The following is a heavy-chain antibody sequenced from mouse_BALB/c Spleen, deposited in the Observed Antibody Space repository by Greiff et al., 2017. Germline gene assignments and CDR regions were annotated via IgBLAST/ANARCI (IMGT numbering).Heavy chain of an antibody. V-gene: IGHV2-3*01. CDR3: AKEGCSYAMDY. CDR2: ICGDGST. CDR1: GFSFTSYG. D-gene: IGHD6-1*01. Sequence: VKLMESGPGLVAPSQCLSITCTASGFSFTSYGVSWVRQPPGKGLEWLGVICGDGSTNYHSALISSLIISKDNTKSKVFFKLNSLQTDDTATYYCAKEGCSYAMDYWGQGTSVTVSS. J-gene: IGHJ4*01.